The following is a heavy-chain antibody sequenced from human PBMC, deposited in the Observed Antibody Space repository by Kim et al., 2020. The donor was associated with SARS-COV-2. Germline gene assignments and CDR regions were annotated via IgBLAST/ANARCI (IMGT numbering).Heavy chain of an antibody. CDR3: ARDSTRDVVSAAKWFDP. V-gene: IGHV3-21*01. CDR1: GFTFSNYS. J-gene: IGHJ5*02. D-gene: IGHD2-2*01. Sequence: GGSLRLSCAASGFTFSNYSMNWVRQAPGKGLEWVSSISSSSSYIYYADSVKGRFTISRDNAKNSLYLQMNSLRAEDTAVYYCARDSTRDVVSAAKWFDPWGQGTLVTVSS. CDR2: ISSSSSYI.